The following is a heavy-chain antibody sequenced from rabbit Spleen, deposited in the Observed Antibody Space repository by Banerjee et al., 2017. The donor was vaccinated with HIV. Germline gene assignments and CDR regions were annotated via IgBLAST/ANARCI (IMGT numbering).Heavy chain of an antibody. CDR1: GFSFSSSYY. CDR3: ARDAGTGDYIDVYFNL. D-gene: IGHD8-1*01. CDR2: IHAGSSGST. J-gene: IGHJ4*01. V-gene: IGHV1S40*01. Sequence: QSLEESGGDLVQPGASLTLTCTASGFSFSSSYYMCWVRQAPGKGLEWIACIHAGSSGSTYYASWAKGRFTISKTSSTTVTLQMTSLTAADTATYFCARDAGTGDYIDVYFNLWGPGTLVTVS.